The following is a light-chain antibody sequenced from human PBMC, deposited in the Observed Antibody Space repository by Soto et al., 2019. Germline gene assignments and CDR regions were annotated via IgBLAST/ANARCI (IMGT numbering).Light chain of an antibody. J-gene: IGKJ1*01. CDR1: QSVSNW. Sequence: DIQMTQSPSTLSASVGDRLTITCRASQSVSNWVAWYQQKPGKAPKLLIYKASRLESGLPSRFRGSGSGKEFPLHIRRMQAGDFATYYCPPYDSYSPTFGQGTKVDIK. CDR2: KAS. CDR3: PPYDSYSPT. V-gene: IGKV1-5*03.